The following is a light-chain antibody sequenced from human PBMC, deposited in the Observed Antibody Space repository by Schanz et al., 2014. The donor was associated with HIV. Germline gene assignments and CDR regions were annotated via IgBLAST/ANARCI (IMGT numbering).Light chain of an antibody. CDR2: SAS. J-gene: IGKJ1*01. Sequence: DIQMTQSPSTLSASVGDRVTIACRASQNIGNSLAWFQLKPGRAPKLLIYSASSLHTGVPSTFSGSGSGTEFALTISSLQPDDFATYYCQQSYSAPRTFGQGTKVEL. CDR3: QQSYSAPRT. V-gene: IGKV1-5*03. CDR1: QNIGNS.